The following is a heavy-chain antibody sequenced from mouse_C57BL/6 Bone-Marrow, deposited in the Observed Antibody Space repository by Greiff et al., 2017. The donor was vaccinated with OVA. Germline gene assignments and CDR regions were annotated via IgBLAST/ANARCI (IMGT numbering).Heavy chain of an antibody. Sequence: VKLQESGPELVKPGASVKISCKASGYAFSSSWMNWVKQRPGKGLEWIGRIYPGDGDTNYNGKFKGKATLTADKSSSTAYMQLSSLTSEDSAVYFCARGDWDEDYFDYWGQGTTLTVSS. CDR1: GYAFSSSW. J-gene: IGHJ2*01. CDR3: ARGDWDEDYFDY. V-gene: IGHV1-82*01. D-gene: IGHD4-1*01. CDR2: IYPGDGDT.